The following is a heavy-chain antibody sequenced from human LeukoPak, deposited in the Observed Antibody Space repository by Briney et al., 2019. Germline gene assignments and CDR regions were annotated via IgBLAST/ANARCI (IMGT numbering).Heavy chain of an antibody. CDR1: GYTFTGYY. D-gene: IGHD6-19*01. CDR3: ARALYSSGWYVIDY. CDR2: INPNSGGT. Sequence: ASVKVSCKASGYTFTGYYMHWVRQASGQGLEWMGRINPNSGGTNYAQKFQGRVTMTRDTSISTAYMELSRLRSDDTAVYYCARALYSSGWYVIDYWGQGTLVTVSS. V-gene: IGHV1-2*06. J-gene: IGHJ4*02.